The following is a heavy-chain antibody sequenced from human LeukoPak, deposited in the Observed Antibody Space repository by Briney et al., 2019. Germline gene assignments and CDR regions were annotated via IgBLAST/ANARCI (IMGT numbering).Heavy chain of an antibody. Sequence: SVKVSCTASGGTFSSYAISWVRQAPGQGLEWMGGMIPIFGTANYAQKFQGRVTITTDESTSTAYMELSSLRSEDTAVYYCARSPSGSYGTPFDYWGQGTLVTVSS. V-gene: IGHV1-69*05. CDR3: ARSPSGSYGTPFDY. J-gene: IGHJ4*02. D-gene: IGHD1-26*01. CDR1: GGTFSSYA. CDR2: MIPIFGTA.